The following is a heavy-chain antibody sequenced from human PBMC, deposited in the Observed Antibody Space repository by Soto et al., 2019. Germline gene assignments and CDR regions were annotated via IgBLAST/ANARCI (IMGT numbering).Heavy chain of an antibody. CDR3: ARVSDWFPFDY. D-gene: IGHD3-9*01. V-gene: IGHV4-34*01. J-gene: IGHJ4*02. CDR1: GGSFSGYY. CDR2: INHSGST. Sequence: SETLSLTCAVYGGSFSGYYWSWIRQPPGKGLEWIGEINHSGSTNYNPSLQSRVTISVDTSKNQFSLKLSSVTAADTAVYYCARVSDWFPFDYWGQGTLVTVSS.